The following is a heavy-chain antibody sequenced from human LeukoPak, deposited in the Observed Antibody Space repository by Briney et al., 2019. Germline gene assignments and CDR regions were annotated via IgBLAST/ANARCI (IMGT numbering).Heavy chain of an antibody. V-gene: IGHV1-69*05. Sequence: SVKVSCKASGGTFSSYAISWVRQAPGQGLEWMGGIIPIFGTANYAQKFQGRVTITRDTSASIAYMELSSLRSEDTAVYYCARGPSRGWFDPWGQGTLVTVSS. CDR3: ARGPSRGWFDP. D-gene: IGHD3-10*01. J-gene: IGHJ5*02. CDR1: GGTFSSYA. CDR2: IIPIFGTA.